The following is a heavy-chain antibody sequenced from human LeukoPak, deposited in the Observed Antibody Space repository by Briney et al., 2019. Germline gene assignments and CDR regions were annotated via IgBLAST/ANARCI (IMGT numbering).Heavy chain of an antibody. D-gene: IGHD5-24*01. J-gene: IGHJ5*02. CDR2: VYYSGST. V-gene: IGHV4-59*12. CDR1: GDSISEYY. Sequence: SETLSLTCSVSGDSISEYYWAWIRQTPGKGLEWIGEVYYSGSTHYNPSLKSRVTIAVDTSKNRFSLTLRSVSAADTAIYYCARELDGNGGWFDPWGQGTLVIVSS. CDR3: ARELDGNGGWFDP.